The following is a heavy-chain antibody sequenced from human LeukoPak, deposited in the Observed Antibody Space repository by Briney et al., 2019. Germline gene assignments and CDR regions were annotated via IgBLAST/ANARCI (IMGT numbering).Heavy chain of an antibody. CDR3: ARLIRYCTTTTCYTDRVDS. V-gene: IGHV4-34*01. J-gene: IGHJ4*02. CDR1: GGGGSFSDYY. D-gene: IGHD2-2*02. Sequence: SETLSLTCAVYGGGGSFSDYYWSWIRQPPGKGLEWIGEINHSGITNYNPSLKSRVTISVDMSKNQFSVKLRSVTAADTAVYYCARLIRYCTTTTCYTDRVDSWGQGTLATVSS. CDR2: INHSGIT.